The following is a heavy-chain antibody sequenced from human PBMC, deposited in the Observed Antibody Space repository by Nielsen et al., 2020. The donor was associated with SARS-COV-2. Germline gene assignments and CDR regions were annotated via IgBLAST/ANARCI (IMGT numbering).Heavy chain of an antibody. V-gene: IGHV3-23*01. D-gene: IGHD6-13*01. CDR3: VTDRASPSSWHYFDY. J-gene: IGHJ4*02. CDR1: GFIFSYYG. Sequence: GGSLRLSCSASGFIFSYYGMSWVCQAPGKGLEWVAAISGDGDTAYYPDSVKGRFTISKDNSKNTLFLQMHSLRPDDTAIYYCVTDRASPSSWHYFDYWGQGTLVTVSS. CDR2: ISGDGDTA.